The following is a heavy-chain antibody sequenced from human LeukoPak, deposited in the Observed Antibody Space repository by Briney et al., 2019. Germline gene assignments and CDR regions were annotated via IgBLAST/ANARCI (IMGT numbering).Heavy chain of an antibody. CDR1: GGSISSGSYY. CDR2: IYTSGST. D-gene: IGHD3-3*01. Sequence: PSETLSLTCTVSGGSISSGSYYWSWIRQPAGKGLEWIGRIYTSGSTNYNPSLKSRVTISVDTSKNQFSLKLSSVTAADTAVYYCAREERITIFGVVTAAFDYWGQGTLVTVSS. CDR3: AREERITIFGVVTAAFDY. V-gene: IGHV4-61*02. J-gene: IGHJ4*02.